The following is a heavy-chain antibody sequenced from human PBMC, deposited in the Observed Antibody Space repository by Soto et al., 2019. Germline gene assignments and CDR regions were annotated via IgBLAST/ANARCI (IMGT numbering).Heavy chain of an antibody. CDR2: IGTAGDT. Sequence: DVQLVESGGGLVQPGGSLRLSCAPSGLTFSNYDIHWVRQAPGKGLEWVSAIGTAGDTYYSGSVKGRFTISRENAKNTVYLQMNSLRAGDTAVYYCVRLGEGDALHNWGQGTRVTVSS. CDR1: GLTFSNYD. V-gene: IGHV3-13*01. D-gene: IGHD3-16*01. CDR3: VRLGEGDALHN. J-gene: IGHJ3*02.